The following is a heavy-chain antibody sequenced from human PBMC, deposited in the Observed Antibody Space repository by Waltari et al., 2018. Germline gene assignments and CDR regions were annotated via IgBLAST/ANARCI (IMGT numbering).Heavy chain of an antibody. D-gene: IGHD1-1*01. J-gene: IGHJ3*01. Sequence: QLQLQESGPGLVKPSETLSLTCSVSGGSITSNRPYWVWFRQPPGQGLEWIATMSYSGATYSSPSLNSRVTISRDTSKNQLSLKLASMTAADTAVYFCATYLGASLGTAAFDVWGQGTMVTVSS. CDR1: GGSITSNRPY. CDR2: MSYSGAT. V-gene: IGHV4-39*01. CDR3: ATYLGASLGTAAFDV.